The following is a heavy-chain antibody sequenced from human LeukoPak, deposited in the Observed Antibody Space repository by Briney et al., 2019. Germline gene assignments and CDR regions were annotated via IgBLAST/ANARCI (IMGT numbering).Heavy chain of an antibody. J-gene: IGHJ4*02. Sequence: ASVTVSCKAFGYIFTNYYMHWARQAPGQGLEWMGIINPSVGSTSYAQNFQDRVTMTRDTSTSTVYMELSSLRSEDTAVYYCARGGHYGGNSGVDYWGQGTLVTVSS. D-gene: IGHD4-23*01. CDR3: ARGGHYGGNSGVDY. V-gene: IGHV1-46*01. CDR1: GYIFTNYY. CDR2: INPSVGST.